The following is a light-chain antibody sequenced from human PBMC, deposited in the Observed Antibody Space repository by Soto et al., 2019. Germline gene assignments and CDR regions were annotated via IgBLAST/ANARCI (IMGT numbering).Light chain of an antibody. CDR1: FSDVGSYNL. CDR2: EDT. J-gene: IGLJ2*01. V-gene: IGLV2-23*01. CDR3: CSYAGRSTVV. Sequence: QSALTQPASVSGSPGQSITISCTGTFSDVGSYNLVSWYQQHPGKAPKLMIYEDTKRPSGFSNRFSGSKSGYTASLTISGLQAEDEVDYYCCSYAGRSTVVFGGGTKLTVL.